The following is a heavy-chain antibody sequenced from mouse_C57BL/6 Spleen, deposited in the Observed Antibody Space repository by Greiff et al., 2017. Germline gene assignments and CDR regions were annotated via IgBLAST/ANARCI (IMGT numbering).Heavy chain of an antibody. CDR3: TPRAQATSFDY. J-gene: IGHJ2*01. CDR1: GFTFSEAW. Sequence: EVKLVESGGGLVQPGGSMKLSCAASGFTFSEAWMDWVRQSPEKGLEWVAEIRNKANNHATYYAESVKGRFTISRDDSKSSVYLQMNSLRAEDTGIYYCTPRAQATSFDYWGQGTTLTVSS. V-gene: IGHV6-6*01. CDR2: IRNKANNHAT. D-gene: IGHD3-2*02.